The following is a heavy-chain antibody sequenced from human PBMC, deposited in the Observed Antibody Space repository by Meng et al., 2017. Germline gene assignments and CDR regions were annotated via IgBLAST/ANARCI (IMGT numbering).Heavy chain of an antibody. J-gene: IGHJ1*01. Sequence: GESLKISCAASRFTFSSYEMNWVRQAPGKGLEWVANIKQDGSEKKYVDSVKGRFTISRDNAKNSLYLQMDSLRAEDTAVYYCASASAYSSGWGQYFQNWGQGTLVTGYS. D-gene: IGHD6-19*01. V-gene: IGHV3-7*01. CDR2: IKQDGSEK. CDR3: ASASAYSSGWGQYFQN. CDR1: RFTFSSYE.